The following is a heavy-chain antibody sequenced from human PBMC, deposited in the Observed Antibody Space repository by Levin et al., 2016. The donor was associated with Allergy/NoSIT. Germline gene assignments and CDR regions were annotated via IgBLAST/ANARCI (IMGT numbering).Heavy chain of an antibody. Sequence: GGSLRLSCAASGFTFSSYAMSWVRQAPGKGLEWVSTISGSAAGTYYADSVKGRFTISRDNAKNSLYLQMNSLRAEDTAVYYCAKGGPGGTSGRRPFDIWGQGTMVTVSS. D-gene: IGHD2-8*01. J-gene: IGHJ3*02. CDR1: GFTFSSYA. V-gene: IGHV3-23*01. CDR3: AKGGPGGTSGRRPFDI. CDR2: ISGSAAGT.